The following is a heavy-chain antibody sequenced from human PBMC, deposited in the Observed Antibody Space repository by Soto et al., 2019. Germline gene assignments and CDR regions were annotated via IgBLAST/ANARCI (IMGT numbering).Heavy chain of an antibody. CDR1: GFTFSNAW. CDR2: IKSKTDGGTT. CDR3: TTDRRYYDSSGYYYDWYFDL. D-gene: IGHD3-22*01. V-gene: IGHV3-15*01. Sequence: EVQLVESGGGLVKPGGSLRLSCAASGFTFSNAWMSWVRQAPGKGLEWVGRIKSKTDGGTTDYAAPVKGRFTISRDDSKNTLYLQMNSLKTEDTAVYYCTTDRRYYDSSGYYYDWYFDLWGRGTLVTVSS. J-gene: IGHJ2*01.